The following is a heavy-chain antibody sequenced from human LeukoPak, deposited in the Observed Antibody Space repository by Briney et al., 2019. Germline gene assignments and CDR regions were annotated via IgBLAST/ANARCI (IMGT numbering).Heavy chain of an antibody. Sequence: SETLSLTCAVYGGSFSGYYWSWIRQPPGKGLEWIGEINHSGSTNYNPSLKSRVTISVDTSKNQFSQKLSSVTAADTAVYYCARGSDSSGWGYWYFDLWGRGTLVTVSS. V-gene: IGHV4-34*01. CDR3: ARGSDSSGWGYWYFDL. D-gene: IGHD6-19*01. CDR2: INHSGST. CDR1: GGSFSGYY. J-gene: IGHJ2*01.